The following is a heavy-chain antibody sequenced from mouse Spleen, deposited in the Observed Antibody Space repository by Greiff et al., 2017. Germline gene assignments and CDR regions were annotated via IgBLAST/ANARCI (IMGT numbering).Heavy chain of an antibody. J-gene: IGHJ3*01. Sequence: DVHLVESGGGLVKLGGSLKLSCAASGFTFSSYAMSWVRQTPEKRLEWVATISSGGGNTYYPDSVKGRFTISRDNAKNTLYLQMSSLKSEDTAMYYCARGAARDPFAYWGQGTLVTVSA. CDR2: ISSGGGNT. D-gene: IGHD3-1*01. V-gene: IGHV5-9-3*01. CDR1: GFTFSSYA. CDR3: ARGAARDPFAY.